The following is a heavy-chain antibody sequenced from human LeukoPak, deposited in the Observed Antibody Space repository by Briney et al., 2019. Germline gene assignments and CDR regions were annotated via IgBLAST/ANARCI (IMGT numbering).Heavy chain of an antibody. J-gene: IGHJ4*02. V-gene: IGHV3-23*01. CDR3: AKFLPTHIVVANYYFDY. CDR2: ISGSGGST. CDR1: GFTFSSYA. Sequence: GGSLGLSCAASGFTFSSYAMSWVRQAPGKGLEWVSAISGSGGSTYYADSVKGRFTISRDNSKNTLYLQMNSLRAEDTAVYYCAKFLPTHIVVANYYFDYWGQGTLVTVSS. D-gene: IGHD2-21*01.